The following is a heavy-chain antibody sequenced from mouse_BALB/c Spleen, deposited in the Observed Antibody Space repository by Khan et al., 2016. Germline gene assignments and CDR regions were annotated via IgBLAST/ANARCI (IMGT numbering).Heavy chain of an antibody. D-gene: IGHD2-2*01. CDR2: IWGDGRT. CDR3: ARDGWGYYAMDY. J-gene: IGHJ4*01. Sequence: QVQLKESGPGLVAPSQSLSITCTVSGFSIIAYGVNWVRQPPGKGLEWLGMIWGDGRTDYNSALKSRLNITKDNSKSHAYLKMNSLQTDDTAKYYCARDGWGYYAMDYWGQGTSVTVSA. V-gene: IGHV2-6-7*01. CDR1: GFSIIAYG.